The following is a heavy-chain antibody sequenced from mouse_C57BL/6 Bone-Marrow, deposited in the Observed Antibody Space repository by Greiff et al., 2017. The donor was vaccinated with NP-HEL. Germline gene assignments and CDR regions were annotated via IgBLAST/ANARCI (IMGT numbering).Heavy chain of an antibody. CDR1: GFTFSDYG. CDR3: ARRYDGYYVYFDV. J-gene: IGHJ1*03. V-gene: IGHV5-15*01. CDR2: ISNLAYSI. D-gene: IGHD2-3*01. Sequence: EVKVVESGGGLVQPGGSLKLSCAASGFTFSDYGMAWVRQAPRKGPEWVAFISNLAYSIYYADTVTGRFTISRENAKNTLYLEMSSLRSEDTAMYYCARRYDGYYVYFDVWGTGTTVTVSS.